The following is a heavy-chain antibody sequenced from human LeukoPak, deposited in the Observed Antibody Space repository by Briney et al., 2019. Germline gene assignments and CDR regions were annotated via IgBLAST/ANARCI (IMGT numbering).Heavy chain of an antibody. V-gene: IGHV3-21*04. CDR2: ISSSGSYM. Sequence: GGSLRLSCAVSGFTFSSYSMNWVRQAPGKGLEWVSSISSSGSYMYYADPVKGRFTISRDNAKNSLYLQMNSLRAEDTAVYYCARELTWTGYYYGMDVWGQGTTVTVSS. CDR1: GFTFSSYS. D-gene: IGHD3/OR15-3a*01. J-gene: IGHJ6*02. CDR3: ARELTWTGYYYGMDV.